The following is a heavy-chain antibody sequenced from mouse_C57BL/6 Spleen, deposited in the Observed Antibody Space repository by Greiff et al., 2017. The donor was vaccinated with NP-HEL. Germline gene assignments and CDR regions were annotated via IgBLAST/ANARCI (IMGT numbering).Heavy chain of an antibody. CDR1: GFTFSSYT. J-gene: IGHJ2*01. CDR2: ISGGGGNT. V-gene: IGHV5-9*01. Sequence: EVQLVESGGGLVKPGGSLKLSCAASGFTFSSYTMSWVRQTPEKRLEWVATISGGGGNTYYPDSVKGRFTISRDNAKNTLYLQMSSLRSEDTALYYCARRGGYPYFDYWGQGTTLTVSS. CDR3: ARRGGYPYFDY. D-gene: IGHD2-2*01.